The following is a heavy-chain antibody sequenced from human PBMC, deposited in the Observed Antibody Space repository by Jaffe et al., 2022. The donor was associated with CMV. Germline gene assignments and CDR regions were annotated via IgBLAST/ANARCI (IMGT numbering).Heavy chain of an antibody. D-gene: IGHD3-10*01. CDR2: ISTYNGNT. Sequence: QVQLVQSGAEVKQPGASVKVSCKASGYTFTSHGISWVRQAPGQGLEWMGWISTYNGNTDYAQRLQGRVTMTTDTSTSTAYMELRSLRSDDTAVYYCATYYGSGNYYLYWGQGTLVTVSA. J-gene: IGHJ4*02. CDR3: ATYYGSGNYYLY. V-gene: IGHV1-18*01. CDR1: GYTFTSHG.